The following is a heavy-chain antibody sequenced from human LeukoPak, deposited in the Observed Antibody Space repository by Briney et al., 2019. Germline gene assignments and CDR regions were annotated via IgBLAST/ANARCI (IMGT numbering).Heavy chain of an antibody. CDR2: INPNSGGT. V-gene: IGHV1-2*02. CDR1: GYTFTGYY. CDR3: ARDHSSGWYGDY. J-gene: IGHJ4*02. Sequence: ASVKVSCKASGYTFTGYYMHWVRQAPGQGLEWMGWINPNSGGTNYAQKFQGRVTMTRDTSISTAYMELSRLRSDDTAVYYCARDHSSGWYGDYCGQATLVTPSS. D-gene: IGHD6-19*01.